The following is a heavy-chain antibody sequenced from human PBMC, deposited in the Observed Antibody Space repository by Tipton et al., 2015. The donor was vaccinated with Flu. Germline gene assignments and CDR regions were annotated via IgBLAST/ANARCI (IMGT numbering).Heavy chain of an antibody. J-gene: IGHJ5*02. D-gene: IGHD4-11*01. CDR2: VHQTGTT. V-gene: IGHV4-38-2*01. CDR3: ARRDFSNCVSDPKNWFDR. Sequence: TLSLTCAVSGDSISSDFYWAWIRQPPGKGLEWIGNVHQTGTTYYNPSLTTRVTIAVDTSKNQFSLEMRSVTAADMAVYYRARRDFSNCVSDPKNWFDRWGQGILVTVSS. CDR1: GDSISSDFY.